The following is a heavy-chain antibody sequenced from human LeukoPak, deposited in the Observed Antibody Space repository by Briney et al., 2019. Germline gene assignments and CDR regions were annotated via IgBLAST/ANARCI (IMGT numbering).Heavy chain of an antibody. Sequence: ASVKVSCKASGYTFTSYAMHWVRQAPGQRLEWMGWINAGNGNTKYSQKFQGRVTITRDTSASTAYMELSSLRSEDTAVYYCTRGAARPSYFDYWGQGTLVTVSS. CDR1: GYTFTSYA. V-gene: IGHV1-3*01. CDR3: TRGAARPSYFDY. CDR2: INAGNGNT. D-gene: IGHD6-6*01. J-gene: IGHJ4*02.